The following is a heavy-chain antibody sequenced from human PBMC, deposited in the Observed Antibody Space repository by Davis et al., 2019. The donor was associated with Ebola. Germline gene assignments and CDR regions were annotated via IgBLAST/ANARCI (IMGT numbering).Heavy chain of an antibody. J-gene: IGHJ4*02. CDR3: ASIEMATITYGDG. D-gene: IGHD5-24*01. V-gene: IGHV1-69*02. Sequence: SVKVSCKASGYTFTGYYMHWVRQAPGQGLEWMGRIIPILGIANYAQKFQGRVTITADKSTSTAYMELSSLRSEDTAVYYCASIEMATITYGDGWGQGTLVTVSS. CDR2: IIPILGIA. CDR1: GYTFTGYY.